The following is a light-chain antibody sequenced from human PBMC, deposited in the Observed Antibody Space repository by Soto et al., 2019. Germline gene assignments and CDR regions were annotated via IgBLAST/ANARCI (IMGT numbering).Light chain of an antibody. CDR1: QSISSNF. J-gene: IGKJ1*01. V-gene: IGKV3-20*01. Sequence: EVGFTKSPGTLSFSPGEGATLSCRALQSISSNFLAWYQQKRGQAPRLLIHGASNRATGIPDRFSGSGSGTDFTLTITRLEPEDFAVYYCQQYGGSPRTFGQGTKV. CDR3: QQYGGSPRT. CDR2: GAS.